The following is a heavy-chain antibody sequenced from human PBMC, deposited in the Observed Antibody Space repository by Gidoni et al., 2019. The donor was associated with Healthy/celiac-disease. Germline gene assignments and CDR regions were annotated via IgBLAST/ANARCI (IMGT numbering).Heavy chain of an antibody. J-gene: IGHJ2*01. V-gene: IGHV3-23*01. CDR2: ISGRGGST. CDR1: GFTFSSYA. Sequence: EVQLLESGGGLVQPGGSLRLSCAASGFTFSSYAMSWVRQAPGKGLEWVSAISGRGGSTYYADSVKGRFTISRDNSKNTLYLQMNSLRAEDTAVYYCAKGNSSSWYYWYFDLWGRGTLVTVSS. D-gene: IGHD6-13*01. CDR3: AKGNSSSWYYWYFDL.